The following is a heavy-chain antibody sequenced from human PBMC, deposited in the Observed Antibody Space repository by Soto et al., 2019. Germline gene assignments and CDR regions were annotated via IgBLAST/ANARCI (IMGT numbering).Heavy chain of an antibody. V-gene: IGHV4-30-4*01. J-gene: IGHJ5*02. Sequence: PSETLSVTCTVSCGSISSGDYYWSWIRQPPGKGLEWIGYIYYSGSTYYNPSLKSRVTISVDTSKNQFSLKLSSVTAADTAVYYCARVSAYYYDSSGYCVWFDPWGQGTLVTVSS. CDR3: ARVSAYYYDSSGYCVWFDP. CDR1: CGSISSGDYY. CDR2: IYYSGST. D-gene: IGHD3-22*01.